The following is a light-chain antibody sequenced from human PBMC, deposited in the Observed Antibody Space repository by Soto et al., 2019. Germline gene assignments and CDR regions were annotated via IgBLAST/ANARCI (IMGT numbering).Light chain of an antibody. CDR1: QSVSNNY. CDR2: GAS. CDR3: HHYET. V-gene: IGKV3-20*01. J-gene: IGKJ1*01. Sequence: EIVLTQAPRNLSLSPGERATLSCRASQSVSNNYLAWYQQKPGQAPRLLMYGASIRAAGAPDRFSGSGSGTEFTLTISRLEPEDFTVYYCHHYETFGQGTKVDIK.